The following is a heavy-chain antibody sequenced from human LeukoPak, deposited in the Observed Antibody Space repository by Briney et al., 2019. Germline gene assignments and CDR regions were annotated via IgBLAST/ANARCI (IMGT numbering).Heavy chain of an antibody. CDR1: GFTFSSYS. CDR3: ARDRPTTGGAFDI. J-gene: IGHJ3*02. CDR2: ISSSSSYI. V-gene: IGHV3-21*01. Sequence: GGSLRLSCAASGFTFSSYSMNWVRQAPGKGLEWVSSISSSSSYIYYADSVKGRFTISRDNAKNSLYLQMNSLRAEDTAVYYCARDRPTTGGAFDIWGQGTMVTVSS. D-gene: IGHD1-1*01.